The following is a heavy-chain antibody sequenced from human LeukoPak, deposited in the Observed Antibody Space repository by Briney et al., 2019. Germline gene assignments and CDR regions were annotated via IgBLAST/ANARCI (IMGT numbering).Heavy chain of an antibody. CDR2: SYIGLTT. CDR3: ARDRILGEATPYY. CDR1: SGPMHSYY. Sequence: PSETLSLTCTVSSGPMHSYYWSWIRQTAGKGLEWIGRSYIGLTTDYNPSLKSRVTMSIDTSKNQLSLKLSAVTAADTAVYYCARDRILGEATPYYWGQGTRVTVSS. J-gene: IGHJ4*02. V-gene: IGHV4-4*07. D-gene: IGHD4-23*01.